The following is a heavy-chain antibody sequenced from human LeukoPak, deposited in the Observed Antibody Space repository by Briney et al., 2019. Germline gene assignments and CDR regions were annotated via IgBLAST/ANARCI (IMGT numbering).Heavy chain of an antibody. J-gene: IGHJ4*02. CDR2: INPNSGGT. CDR1: GYTFTGYY. V-gene: IGHV1-2*02. CDR3: ARGPAYDSSGYYSMGY. Sequence: ASVKVSCKASGYTFTGYYMHWVRQAPGQGLEWMGWINPNSGGTNYAQKFQGRVTMTRDTSISTAYMELSSLRSEDTAVYYCARGPAYDSSGYYSMGYWGQGTLVTVSS. D-gene: IGHD3-22*01.